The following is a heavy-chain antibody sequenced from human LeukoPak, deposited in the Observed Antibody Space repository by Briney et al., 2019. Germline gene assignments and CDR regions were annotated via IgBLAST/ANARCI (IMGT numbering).Heavy chain of an antibody. D-gene: IGHD3-16*01. CDR1: GFTFSDYI. J-gene: IGHJ3*02. CDR2: IRRGSNRYTT. Sequence: GGSLRLSCEASGFTFSDYILDWVRQAPGKGLEWVGRIRRGSNRYTTEYAASVKGRFIISRDDSKNSLYLHMNSLKTEDTAVYYCTRDGGGGDQSAFDMWGQGTIVTVSS. V-gene: IGHV3-72*01. CDR3: TRDGGGGDQSAFDM.